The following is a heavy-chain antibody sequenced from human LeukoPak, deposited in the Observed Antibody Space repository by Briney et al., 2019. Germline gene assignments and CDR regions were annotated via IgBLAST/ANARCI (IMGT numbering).Heavy chain of an antibody. D-gene: IGHD7-27*01. J-gene: IGHJ6*03. V-gene: IGHV4-39*01. CDR2: IYYSGST. CDR3: ARPGVPYYYYYYMDV. Sequence: SETLSVTCTASAGSISSSSYSWGWIRQPPGKGLEWIGSIYYSGSTYYNPSLKSRVTISVDTSKNQFSLKLSSVTAADTAVYYCARPGVPYYYYYYMDVWGKGTTVTISS. CDR1: AGSISSSSYS.